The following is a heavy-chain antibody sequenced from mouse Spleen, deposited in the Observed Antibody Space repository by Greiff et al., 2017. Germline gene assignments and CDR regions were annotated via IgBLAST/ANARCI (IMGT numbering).Heavy chain of an antibody. Sequence: EVQLQESGGGLVQPGGSRKLSCAASGFTFSDYGMAWVRQAPGKGPEWVAFISNLAYSIYYADTVTGRFTISRENAKNTLYLEMSSLRSEDTAMYYCARDGSSGYDYWGQGTTLTVSS. CDR3: ARDGSSGYDY. J-gene: IGHJ2*01. CDR2: ISNLAYSI. D-gene: IGHD3-1*01. CDR1: GFTFSDYG. V-gene: IGHV5-15*02.